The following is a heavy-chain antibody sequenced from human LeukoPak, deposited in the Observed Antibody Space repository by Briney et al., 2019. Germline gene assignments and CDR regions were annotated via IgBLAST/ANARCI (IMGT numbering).Heavy chain of an antibody. Sequence: ASVKVSCKVSGYTLTELSMHWVRQAPGKGLEWMGGFDPEDGETIYAQKFQGRVTMTEDTSTDTAYMELSSLRAEDTAVYHCAKGRYYYDNSDAFEIWGQGTMVTVSS. CDR1: GYTLTELS. V-gene: IGHV1-24*01. CDR2: FDPEDGET. J-gene: IGHJ3*02. CDR3: AKGRYYYDNSDAFEI. D-gene: IGHD3-22*01.